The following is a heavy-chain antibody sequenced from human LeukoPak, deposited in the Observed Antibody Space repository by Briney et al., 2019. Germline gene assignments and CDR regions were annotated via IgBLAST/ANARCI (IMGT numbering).Heavy chain of an antibody. J-gene: IGHJ4*02. D-gene: IGHD1-14*01. CDR2: INPNSGGT. CDR1: GYTFTSYD. CDR3: AREPEPGGLDY. V-gene: IGHV1-2*02. Sequence: GASVKVSCKASGYTFTSYDINWVRQATGQGLEWMGWINPNSGGTNYAQKFQGRVTMTRDTSISTAYMELSRLRSDDTAVYYCAREPEPGGLDYWGQGTLVTVSS.